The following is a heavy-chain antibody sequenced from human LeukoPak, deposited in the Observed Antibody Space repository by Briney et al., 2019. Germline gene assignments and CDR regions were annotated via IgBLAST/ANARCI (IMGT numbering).Heavy chain of an antibody. CDR2: MNPNSGNA. CDR3: ATRRFGELYY. CDR1: GYTFTSYD. Sequence: ASAKVSCKASGYTFTSYDINWVRQATGQGLEWMGWMNPNSGNAGYAQKFQGRVTITRNTSISTAYMELSSLRSEDTAVYYCATRRFGELYYWGQGTLVTVSS. D-gene: IGHD3-10*01. J-gene: IGHJ4*02. V-gene: IGHV1-8*03.